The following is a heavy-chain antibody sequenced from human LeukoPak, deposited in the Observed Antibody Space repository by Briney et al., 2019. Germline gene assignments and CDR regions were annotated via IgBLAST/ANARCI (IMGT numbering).Heavy chain of an antibody. J-gene: IGHJ4*02. CDR2: IWYDGSNK. CDR3: ARVALRLYFDY. V-gene: IGHV3-33*01. D-gene: IGHD3-3*01. Sequence: GGSLRLSCAASGFTLSSYGMHWVRQAPGKGLEWVAVIWYDGSNKYYADSVKGRFTISRDNSKNTLYLQMNSLRAEDTAVYYCARVALRLYFDYWGQGTLVTVSS. CDR1: GFTLSSYG.